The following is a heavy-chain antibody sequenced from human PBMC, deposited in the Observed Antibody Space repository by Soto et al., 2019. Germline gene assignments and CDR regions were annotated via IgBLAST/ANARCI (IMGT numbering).Heavy chain of an antibody. CDR2: INPKSGDT. CDR1: GYTFTDYY. J-gene: IGHJ4*02. V-gene: IGHV1-2*02. D-gene: IGHD6-6*01. CDR3: ARSVSFITPRPDY. Sequence: QVQLVQSGAEVKKPGASVKVSCKTSGYTFTDYYIHWVRQAPGQGLECMGWINPKSGDTNYAQRFQGRGTMTRDTSISTAYMEVSRLRSDDTAVYYCARSVSFITPRPDYWGQGTLVTVSS.